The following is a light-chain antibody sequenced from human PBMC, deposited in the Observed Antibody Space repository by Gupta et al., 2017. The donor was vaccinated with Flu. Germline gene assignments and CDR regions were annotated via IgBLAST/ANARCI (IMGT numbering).Light chain of an antibody. Sequence: ATLSLSTGERATLSCRASQSISRYLAWYQVRPRQAPRLLIYDAARRDTGIPDRFSGSGDGTDLTLTISRRESEDFAVYYCQQYGSSPPGTFGQGTKVEIK. V-gene: IGKV3-20*01. CDR3: QQYGSSPPGT. J-gene: IGKJ1*01. CDR1: QSISRY. CDR2: DAA.